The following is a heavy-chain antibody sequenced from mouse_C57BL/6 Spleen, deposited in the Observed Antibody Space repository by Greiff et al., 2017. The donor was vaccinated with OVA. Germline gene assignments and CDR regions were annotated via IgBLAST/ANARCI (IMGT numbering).Heavy chain of an antibody. V-gene: IGHV1-80*01. J-gene: IGHJ2*01. Sequence: VKLMESGAELVKPGASVKISCKASGYAFSSYWMNWVKQRPGKGLEWIGQIYPGDGDTNYNGKFKGKATLTADKSSSTAYMQLSSLTSEDSAVYFCARADDYDGGAFDYWGQGTTLTVSS. CDR3: ARADDYDGGAFDY. CDR2: IYPGDGDT. CDR1: GYAFSSYW. D-gene: IGHD2-4*01.